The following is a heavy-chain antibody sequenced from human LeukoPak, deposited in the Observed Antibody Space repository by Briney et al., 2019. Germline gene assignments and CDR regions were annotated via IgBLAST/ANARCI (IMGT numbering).Heavy chain of an antibody. CDR3: ARANRAVTESDFDY. CDR2: MNPNSGNT. V-gene: IGHV1-8*01. D-gene: IGHD5-18*01. J-gene: IGHJ4*02. CDR1: GYTFTSYD. Sequence: ASVKVSCKASGYTFTSYDINWVRQATGQGLEWMGWMNPNSGNTGYAQEFQGRVTMTRNTSISTAYMELSSLRSEDTAVYYCARANRAVTESDFDYWGQGTLVTVSS.